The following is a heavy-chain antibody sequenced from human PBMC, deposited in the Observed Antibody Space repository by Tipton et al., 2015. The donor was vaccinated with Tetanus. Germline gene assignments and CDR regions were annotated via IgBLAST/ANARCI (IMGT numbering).Heavy chain of an antibody. D-gene: IGHD7-27*01. CDR2: IFRTGTT. CDR3: ARGRNWGTDY. CDR1: GGSISSYY. J-gene: IGHJ4*02. V-gene: IGHV4-59*12. Sequence: TLSLTCTVSGGSISSYYWSWVRQPPGKGLECIGYIFRTGTTTYNPSLKSRVSISLDTSKNQFSLNLNSVTAADTAVYYCARGRNWGTDYWGQGILVTVSS.